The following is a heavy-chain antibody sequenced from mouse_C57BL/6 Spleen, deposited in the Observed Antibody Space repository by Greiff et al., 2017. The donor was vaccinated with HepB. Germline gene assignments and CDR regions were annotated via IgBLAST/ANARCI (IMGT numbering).Heavy chain of an antibody. D-gene: IGHD4-1*01. CDR3: AREGLGGVDY. Sequence: VQLQQSGPELVKPGASVKISCKASGYAFSSSWMNWVKQRPGKGLEWIGRIYPGDGDTNYNGKFKGKATLTADKSSSTAYMQLSSLTSEDSAVYFCAREGLGGVDYWGQGTTLTVSS. CDR1: GYAFSSSW. J-gene: IGHJ2*01. V-gene: IGHV1-82*01. CDR2: IYPGDGDT.